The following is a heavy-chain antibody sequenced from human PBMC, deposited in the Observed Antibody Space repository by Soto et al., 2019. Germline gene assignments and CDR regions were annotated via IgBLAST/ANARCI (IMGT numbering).Heavy chain of an antibody. CDR3: GRGATGTIPPPHWFDP. D-gene: IGHD1-1*01. J-gene: IGHJ5*02. V-gene: IGHV6-1*01. CDR2: TYYRSKWYN. Sequence: SQTLSPTYAISGDSVSSNSAAWNWIRQPPSRGLEWLGRTYYRSKWYNEYAVSVKSRLTINPDTSNNQFSLQLNSVTPEDTAVYYCGRGATGTIPPPHWFDPWGQGTLVTVSS. CDR1: GDSVSSNSAA.